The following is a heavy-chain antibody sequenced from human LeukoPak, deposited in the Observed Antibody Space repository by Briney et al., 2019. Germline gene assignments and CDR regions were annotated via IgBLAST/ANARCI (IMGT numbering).Heavy chain of an antibody. CDR1: GGTFSIYA. CDR2: IIPIFGTA. D-gene: IGHD3-22*01. V-gene: IGHV1-69*13. J-gene: IGHJ3*02. CDR3: ARDGDSRHDAFDI. Sequence: EASVKVSCKASGGTFSIYAISWVRQAPGQGLEWMGGIIPIFGTANYAQKFQGRVTITADESTSTAYMELSSLRSEDTAVYYCARDGDSRHDAFDIWGQGTMVTVSS.